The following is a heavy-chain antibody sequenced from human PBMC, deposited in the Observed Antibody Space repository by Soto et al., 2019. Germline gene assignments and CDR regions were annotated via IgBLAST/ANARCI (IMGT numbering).Heavy chain of an antibody. CDR1: GGSFSGYY. CDR2: INQSGST. D-gene: IGHD3-16*02. CDR3: ARGRNDYVWGSYRYAFDI. V-gene: IGHV4-34*01. J-gene: IGHJ3*02. Sequence: QVQLQQWGAGLLKPSETLSLTCAVYGGSFSGYYWSWIRQPPGKGLEWIGEINQSGSTNYNPSLKSRVTISVDPSKDQFSLKLSSVTAADTAVYYCARGRNDYVWGSYRYAFDIWGQGTMVTVSS.